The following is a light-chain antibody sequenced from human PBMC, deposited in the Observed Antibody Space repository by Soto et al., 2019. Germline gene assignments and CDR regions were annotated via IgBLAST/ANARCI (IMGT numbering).Light chain of an antibody. CDR2: EAS. Sequence: DIQMTQSPSAMSASVGDRVTITCRARQGIVKYFAWFQQKPGKAPKRLIYEASSLQSGVPSRFRGSGSGTEFTLTISCLQPEDSATYYCLQHDSYPLTFGGGTKVEIK. CDR3: LQHDSYPLT. J-gene: IGKJ4*01. V-gene: IGKV1-17*03. CDR1: QGIVKY.